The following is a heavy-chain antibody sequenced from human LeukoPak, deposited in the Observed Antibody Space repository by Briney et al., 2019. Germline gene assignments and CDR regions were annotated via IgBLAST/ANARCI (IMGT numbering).Heavy chain of an antibody. CDR2: IKQDGSKK. D-gene: IGHD5-24*01. J-gene: IGHJ4*02. V-gene: IGHV3-7*04. Sequence: GGSLRLSCAASGFTVSSNCMSWVRQAPGKGLEWVANIKQDGSKKSYVDSVKGRFTISRDNAKNSLYLQMNSLRAEDTAIYYCTRVGYIDEGIDYWGQGTLVTVSS. CDR1: GFTVSSNC. CDR3: TRVGYIDEGIDY.